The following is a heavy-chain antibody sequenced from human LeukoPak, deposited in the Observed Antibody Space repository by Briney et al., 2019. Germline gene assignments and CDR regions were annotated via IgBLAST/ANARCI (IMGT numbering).Heavy chain of an antibody. CDR1: GFTFSRYG. CDR3: AREVVVVAANSRFDP. V-gene: IGHV3-33*07. CDR2: TRYDGSNE. J-gene: IGHJ5*02. D-gene: IGHD2-15*01. Sequence: GGSLRLSCLASGFTFSRYGMFWVRQAPGKGLEWVAFTRYDGSNEYYTGSVKGRFTISRDNSKNTPYLQMNSLRAEDTAVYYCAREVVVVAANSRFDPWGQGTLVTVSS.